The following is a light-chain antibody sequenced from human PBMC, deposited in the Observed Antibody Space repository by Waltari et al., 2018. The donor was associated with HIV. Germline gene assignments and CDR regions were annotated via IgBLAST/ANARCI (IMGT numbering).Light chain of an antibody. V-gene: IGLV8-61*01. CDR3: LLYMGSGVWV. J-gene: IGLJ3*02. CDR1: SGSVTSSYY. CDR2: NTN. Sequence: QTVVTQEPSFSVSPGGTVTLTCGLSSGSVTSSYYPSWTQQTPGQAPRTLITNTNTRSSGVPDRFSGSILGNRAALTITGAQADDESAYYCLLYMGSGVWVFGGGTKLTVL.